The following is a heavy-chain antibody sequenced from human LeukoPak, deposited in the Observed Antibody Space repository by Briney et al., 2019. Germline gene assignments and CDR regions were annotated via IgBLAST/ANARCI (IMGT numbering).Heavy chain of an antibody. D-gene: IGHD1-1*01. J-gene: IGHJ4*02. CDR2: ISAYNGNT. CDR3: ARTTGLDY. Sequence: ASVKVSCKASGYTFANYGISWVRQAPGQGLEWMGWISAYNGNTNYAQNLQVRLTMTTDTSTSTAYMELRSLRSDDTAVYYCARTTGLDYWGQGTLVTVSS. V-gene: IGHV1-18*01. CDR1: GYTFANYG.